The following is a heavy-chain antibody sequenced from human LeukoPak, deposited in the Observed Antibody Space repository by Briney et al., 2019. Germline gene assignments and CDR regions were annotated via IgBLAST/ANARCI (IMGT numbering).Heavy chain of an antibody. CDR1: GFTFSSYA. CDR2: ISGSGGST. J-gene: IGHJ4*02. CDR3: ARVRYYGSGDYYFDY. D-gene: IGHD3-10*01. Sequence: GGSLRLSCAASGFTFSSYAMSWVRQAPGKGLEWVSAISGSGGSTYYADSVKGRFTISRDNSKNTLYLQVGSLSAEDMAVYYCARVRYYGSGDYYFDYWGQGTLVTVSS. V-gene: IGHV3-23*01.